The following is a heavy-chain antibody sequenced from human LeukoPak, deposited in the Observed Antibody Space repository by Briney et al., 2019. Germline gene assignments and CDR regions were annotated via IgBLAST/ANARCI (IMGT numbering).Heavy chain of an antibody. V-gene: IGHV3-23*01. CDR2: ISGNGGTT. CDR1: GFTFSNYA. J-gene: IGHJ4*02. Sequence: GGSLRLSCAAPGFTFSNYAMSWVRQGPGEGLEWVSAISGNGGTTYYADSVKGRFTISRDNSKNTLYLQMNSLRAEDTALYYCAKGVGTAAAGPGVFDYWGQGTLVTVSS. D-gene: IGHD6-13*01. CDR3: AKGVGTAAAGPGVFDY.